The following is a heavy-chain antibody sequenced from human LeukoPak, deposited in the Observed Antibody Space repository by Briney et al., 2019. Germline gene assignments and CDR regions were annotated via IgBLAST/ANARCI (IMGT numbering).Heavy chain of an antibody. CDR2: IHAVEGT. D-gene: IGHD3-22*01. Sequence: SETLSLTCTVSGDSLNNRYWDWIRQPPGKGLEWISEIHAVEGTNYNPSLRSRVTVSLDTSKNQFSLKMSSVTAADTAVYYCTSGTDSRKLGYWGQGTLVTVSS. J-gene: IGHJ4*02. CDR3: TSGTDSRKLGY. CDR1: GDSLNNRY. V-gene: IGHV4-34*01.